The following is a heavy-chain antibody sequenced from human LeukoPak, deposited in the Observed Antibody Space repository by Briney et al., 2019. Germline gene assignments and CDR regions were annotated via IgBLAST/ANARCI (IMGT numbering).Heavy chain of an antibody. V-gene: IGHV1-2*02. J-gene: IGHJ4*02. CDR2: INPNSGGT. CDR3: ARDLTTVTTRPGGY. Sequence: ASVKVSCKASGYTFTGYYMHWVRQASGQGLEWMGWINPNSGGTNYAQKFQGRVTMTRDTSISTAYMELSRLRSDDTAVYYCARDLTTVTTRPGGYWGQGTLVTVSS. D-gene: IGHD4-11*01. CDR1: GYTFTGYY.